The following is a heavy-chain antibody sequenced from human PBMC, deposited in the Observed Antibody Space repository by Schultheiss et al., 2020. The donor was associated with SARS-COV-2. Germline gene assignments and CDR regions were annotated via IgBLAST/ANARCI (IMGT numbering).Heavy chain of an antibody. CDR1: GGSVSSYY. D-gene: IGHD3-22*01. Sequence: SETLSLTCAVSGGSVSSYYWSWIRQPPGKGLEWIGYIYYSGSTNYNPSLKSRVTISVDTSKNQFSLKLSSVTAADTAVYYCARGPWDSSGYRKTNWFDPWGQGTLVTVSS. V-gene: IGHV4-59*02. J-gene: IGHJ5*02. CDR2: IYYSGST. CDR3: ARGPWDSSGYRKTNWFDP.